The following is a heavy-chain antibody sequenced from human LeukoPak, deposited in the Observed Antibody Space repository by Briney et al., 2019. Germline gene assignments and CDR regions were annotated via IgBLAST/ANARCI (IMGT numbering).Heavy chain of an antibody. CDR2: IYYSGST. CDR3: ARDRDWFDP. Sequence: PSETLSLTCTVSDGSISSYYWSWIRQPPGKGLEWIGYIYYSGSTNYNPSLKSRVTISVDTSKNQFSLKLSSVTAADTAVYYCARDRDWFDPWGQGTLVTVSS. J-gene: IGHJ5*02. V-gene: IGHV4-59*01. D-gene: IGHD3-10*01. CDR1: DGSISSYY.